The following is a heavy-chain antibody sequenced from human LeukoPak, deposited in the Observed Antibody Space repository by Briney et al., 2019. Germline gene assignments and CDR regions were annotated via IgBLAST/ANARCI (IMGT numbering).Heavy chain of an antibody. CDR3: AKDRATMIVMIRTTPRGELDY. D-gene: IGHD3-22*01. J-gene: IGHJ4*02. CDR1: GFTFSNYG. CDR2: IRYDGSNK. V-gene: IGHV3-30*02. Sequence: PGGSLRLSCAPSGFTFSNYGMHWVRQAPGKGLEWVAFIRYDGSNKYHADSVKGRFTISRDNSKNTLYLQMNSLRAEDTAVYYCAKDRATMIVMIRTTPRGELDYWGQGSLVTVSS.